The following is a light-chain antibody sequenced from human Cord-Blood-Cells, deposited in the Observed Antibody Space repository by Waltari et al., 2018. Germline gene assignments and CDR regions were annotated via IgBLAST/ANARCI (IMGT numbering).Light chain of an antibody. CDR1: PSMSSY. Sequence: IQMHQSPSSLSASVGDRVTITCRASPSMSSYLNWYQQKQGKAPKLLLYAASSLQSGVPSRVSGSVSGTDFTLTISSLQPEDFATYYCQQSYSTPISVGQRPRLEIK. CDR2: AAS. CDR3: QQSYSTPIS. V-gene: IGKV1-39*01. J-gene: IGKJ5*01.